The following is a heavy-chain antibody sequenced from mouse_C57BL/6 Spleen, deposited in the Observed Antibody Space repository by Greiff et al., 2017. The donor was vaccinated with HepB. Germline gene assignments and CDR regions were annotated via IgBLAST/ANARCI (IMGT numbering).Heavy chain of an antibody. CDR2: IHPNSGST. V-gene: IGHV1-64*01. D-gene: IGHD2-4*01. CDR1: GYTFTSYW. CDR3: ARRAPYDYNYFDY. J-gene: IGHJ2*01. Sequence: QVQLQQPGAELVKPGASVKLSCKASGYTFTSYWMHWVKQRPGQGLEWIGMIHPNSGSTNYNEKFKSKATLTVDKSSSTAYMQLSSLTSEDSAVYYCARRAPYDYNYFDYWGQGTTLTVAS.